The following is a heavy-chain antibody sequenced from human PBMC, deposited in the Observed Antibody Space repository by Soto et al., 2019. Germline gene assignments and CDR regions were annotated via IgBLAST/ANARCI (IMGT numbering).Heavy chain of an antibody. CDR2: IWYDGSNK. J-gene: IGHJ6*02. V-gene: IGHV3-33*01. Sequence: GGSLRLSCAASGFTFSSYGMHWVRQAPGKGLEWVAVIWYDGSNKYYADSVKGRFTISRDNSKNTLYLQMNSLRAEDTAVYYCARDGERRGYSGYDYSDYYYYGMDVWGQGTTVTVSS. CDR3: ARDGERRGYSGYDYSDYYYYGMDV. D-gene: IGHD5-12*01. CDR1: GFTFSSYG.